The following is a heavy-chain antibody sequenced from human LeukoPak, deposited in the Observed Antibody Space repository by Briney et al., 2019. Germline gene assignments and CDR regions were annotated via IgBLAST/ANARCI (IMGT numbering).Heavy chain of an antibody. Sequence: GGSLRLSCAASGFTFSSYSINWVRQAPEKGLEWVSSISSSSSYIYYADSVKGRFTISRDNAKNSLYLQMNSLRVEDTAVYYCEARVIAGKDDYYFDYWGQGTLVTVSS. J-gene: IGHJ4*02. CDR1: GFTFSSYS. D-gene: IGHD6-13*01. V-gene: IGHV3-21*01. CDR2: ISSSSSYI. CDR3: EARVIAGKDDYYFDY.